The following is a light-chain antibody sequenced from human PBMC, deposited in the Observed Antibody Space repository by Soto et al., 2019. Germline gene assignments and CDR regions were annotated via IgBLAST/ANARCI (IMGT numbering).Light chain of an antibody. V-gene: IGLV1-40*01. J-gene: IGLJ7*01. CDR1: SSNIGAGYD. CDR2: GNS. Sequence: QSVLTQPPSVSGAPGQRVTISCTGSSSNIGAGYDVHWYQQLPGTAPKLLIYGNSNRPSGVPDRFSGSKSGTSASLAITGLQAEDEADYYGQSYDSSLSGPHAVFGGGTQLTVL. CDR3: QSYDSSLSGPHAV.